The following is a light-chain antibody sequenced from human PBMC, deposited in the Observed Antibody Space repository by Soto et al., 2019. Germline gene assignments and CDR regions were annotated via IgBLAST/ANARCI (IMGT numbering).Light chain of an antibody. V-gene: IGKV3-20*01. CDR1: QSVSSSY. J-gene: IGKJ3*01. CDR3: QQYGSSPPALT. CDR2: GAS. Sequence: EIVLTQSPGTLSLSPGERATLSCRASQSVSSSYLAWYQQKPGQAPRLIIYGASSRATGIPDRFSGSGSGTDFTLTISRLEPEDFAVYYCQQYGSSPPALTFGPGTKVDIK.